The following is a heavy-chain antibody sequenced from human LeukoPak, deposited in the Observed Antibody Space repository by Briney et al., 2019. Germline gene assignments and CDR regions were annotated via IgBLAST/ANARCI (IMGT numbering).Heavy chain of an antibody. V-gene: IGHV5-51*01. CDR3: ARHQAYYYDSSGYRYFDY. J-gene: IGHJ4*02. Sequence: GESLKISCKGSGYIFTSYWIGWVRQMPGKGLEWMGIIYPGDSDTRCLPSLQGQVTISADKSLSTAYLQWSSLKASDTAMYYCARHQAYYYDSSGYRYFDYWGQGTLVTVSS. CDR2: IYPGDSDT. D-gene: IGHD3-22*01. CDR1: GYIFTSYW.